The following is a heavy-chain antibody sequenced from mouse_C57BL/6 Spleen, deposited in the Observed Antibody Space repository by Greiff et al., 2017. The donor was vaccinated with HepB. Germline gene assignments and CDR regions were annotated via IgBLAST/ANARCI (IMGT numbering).Heavy chain of an antibody. Sequence: VQLQQPGAELVRPGSSVKLSCKASGYTFTSYWMDWVKQRPGQGLEWIGNIYPSDSETHYNQKFKDKATLTVDKSSSTAYMQLSSLTSEDSAVYYCARWGYGIAMDYWGQGTSVTVSS. V-gene: IGHV1-61*01. D-gene: IGHD2-1*01. CDR2: IYPSDSET. J-gene: IGHJ4*01. CDR3: ARWGYGIAMDY. CDR1: GYTFTSYW.